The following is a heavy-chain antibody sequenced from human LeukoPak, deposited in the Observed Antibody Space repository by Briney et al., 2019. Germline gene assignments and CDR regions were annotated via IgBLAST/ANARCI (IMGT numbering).Heavy chain of an antibody. CDR3: ARTITVTTRFDS. J-gene: IGHJ4*02. D-gene: IGHD4-17*01. CDR2: IYDRGST. Sequence: SETLSLTCTVFGGSISRYYWSWIRQPPGRGLEWIGYIYDRGSTNYNPSLESRVTISLDTSKNQFSLKLNSATAADTAVYYCARTITVTTRFDSWGQGTLVAVSS. CDR1: GGSISRYY. V-gene: IGHV4-59*01.